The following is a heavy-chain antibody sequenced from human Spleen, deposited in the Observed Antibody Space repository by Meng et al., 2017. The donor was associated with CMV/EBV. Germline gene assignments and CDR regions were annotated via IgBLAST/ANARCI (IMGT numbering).Heavy chain of an antibody. D-gene: IGHD3/OR15-3a*01. CDR1: GLTVSSNY. CDR3: ARGWFLVSSPFDY. V-gene: IGHV3-53*01. J-gene: IGHJ4*02. Sequence: EVQLVECGXGLSQPGXSLRLSCAASGLTVSSNYMRWVRQAPGKGLEWVSVIYSGGSTYYADSVKGRFTISRDNSKNTLYLQMNSLRAEDTAVYYCARGWFLVSSPFDYGGQGTLVTVSA. CDR2: IYSGGST.